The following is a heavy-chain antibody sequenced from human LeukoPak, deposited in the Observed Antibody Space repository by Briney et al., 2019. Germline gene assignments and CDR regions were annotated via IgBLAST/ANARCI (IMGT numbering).Heavy chain of an antibody. Sequence: ASVKVSCKASGYTFTSYGISWVRQAPGQGLEWMGWISAYNVNTNYAQKLQGRVTMTTDTSTSTAYMELRSLRSDDTAVYYCARVMSSSGYYPFDYWGQGTLVTVSS. CDR1: GYTFTSYG. CDR3: ARVMSSSGYYPFDY. D-gene: IGHD3-22*01. CDR2: ISAYNVNT. J-gene: IGHJ4*02. V-gene: IGHV1-18*01.